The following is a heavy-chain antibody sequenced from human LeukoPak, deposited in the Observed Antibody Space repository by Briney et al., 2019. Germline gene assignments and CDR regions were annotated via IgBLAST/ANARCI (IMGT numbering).Heavy chain of an antibody. D-gene: IGHD4-11*01. CDR3: ARREGRPSQYDY. Sequence: SETLSLTCTVPGGSISSSIYYWGWLRQPPWKGLVWLGSIYCSGSTYYNPSLKSRVTISVDTSKNQFSLKLSSMTAVDTAVYYCARREGRPSQYDYWGQGTLVTVSS. CDR1: GGSISSSIYY. V-gene: IGHV4-39*01. J-gene: IGHJ4*02. CDR2: IYCSGST.